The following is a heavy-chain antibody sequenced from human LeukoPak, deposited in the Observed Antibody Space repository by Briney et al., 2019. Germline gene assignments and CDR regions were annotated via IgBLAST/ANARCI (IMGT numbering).Heavy chain of an antibody. CDR2: INPNSGGT. CDR1: GYTFTGYY. D-gene: IGHD6-13*01. CDR3: ASGIAAAGTGYYYMDV. V-gene: IGHV1-2*04. Sequence: ASVKVSCKASGYTFTGYYMHWVRQAPGQGLEWMGWINPNSGGTNYAQKFQGWVTMTRDTSISTAYMELSSLRSEDTAVYYCASGIAAAGTGYYYMDVWGKGTTVTVSS. J-gene: IGHJ6*03.